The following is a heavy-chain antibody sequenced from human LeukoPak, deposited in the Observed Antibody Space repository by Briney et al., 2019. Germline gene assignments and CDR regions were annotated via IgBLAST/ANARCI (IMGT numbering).Heavy chain of an antibody. J-gene: IGHJ4*02. CDR2: IYYSGST. CDR3: TRDPAGGMRSHFDS. Sequence: PSETLSLTCTVSGGSISSYYWSWIRQPPGKGLEWIGYIYYSGSTNYNPSLKSRVTISVDASKNQFSLELSSVTAADTGVYYRTRDPAGGMRSHFDSWGQGALVTVSS. V-gene: IGHV4-59*12. CDR1: GGSISSYY. D-gene: IGHD4-23*01.